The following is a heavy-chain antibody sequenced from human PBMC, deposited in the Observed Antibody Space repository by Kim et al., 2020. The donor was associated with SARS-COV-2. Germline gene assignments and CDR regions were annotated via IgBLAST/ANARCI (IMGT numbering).Heavy chain of an antibody. CDR2: ISWNSGSI. Sequence: GGSLRLSCAASGFTFDDYAMHWVRQAPGKGLEWVSGISWNSGSIDYADSVKGRFTISRDNAKNSLYLQMNSLRAEDTALYYCAKASSSPVDYFDYWGQGTLLSVPS. CDR1: GFTFDDYA. V-gene: IGHV3-9*01. D-gene: IGHD6-13*01. CDR3: AKASSSPVDYFDY. J-gene: IGHJ4*02.